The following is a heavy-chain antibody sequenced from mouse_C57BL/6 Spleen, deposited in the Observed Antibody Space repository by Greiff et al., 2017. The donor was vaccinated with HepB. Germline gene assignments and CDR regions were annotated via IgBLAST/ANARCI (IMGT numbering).Heavy chain of an antibody. CDR2: IYPRSGNT. CDR1: GYTFTSYG. CDR3: ARERHYYAMDY. Sequence: QVQLQQSGAELARPGASVKLSCKASGYTFTSYGISWVKQRTVQGLEWIGEIYPRSGNTYYNEKFKGKATLTADKSSSTAYMELRSLTSEDSAVYFCARERHYYAMDYWGQGTSVTVSS. J-gene: IGHJ4*01. V-gene: IGHV1-81*01.